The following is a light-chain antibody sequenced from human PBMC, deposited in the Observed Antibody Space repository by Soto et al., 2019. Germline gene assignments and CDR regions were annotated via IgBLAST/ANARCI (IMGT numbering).Light chain of an antibody. CDR1: QSVSSN. J-gene: IGKJ1*01. CDR3: QQYSDWWT. Sequence: ELVMAQSPATLSVSPGERATLSCRASQSVSSNLAWYQQKSGQAPRLLIYGASARATGIPARFSGSGSGTEFTLTISSLQSEDLAVYYCQQYSDWWTFGQGTKVDI. CDR2: GAS. V-gene: IGKV3-15*01.